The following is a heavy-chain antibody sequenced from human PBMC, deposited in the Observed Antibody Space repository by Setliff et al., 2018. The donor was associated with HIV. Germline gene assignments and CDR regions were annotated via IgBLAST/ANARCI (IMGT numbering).Heavy chain of an antibody. CDR1: GGPLSGHY. J-gene: IGHJ4*02. V-gene: IGHV4-34*01. CDR3: VTSSSWSSRLNF. Sequence: SLTCAVYGGPLSGHYWSWIRQPPGQGLEWIGETSHSGKTNYNPSLKSRVTISVDTSKNQFSLKLTSVTAADTAVYYCVTSSSWSSRLNFWGPGMLVTVS. CDR2: TSHSGKT. D-gene: IGHD2-2*01.